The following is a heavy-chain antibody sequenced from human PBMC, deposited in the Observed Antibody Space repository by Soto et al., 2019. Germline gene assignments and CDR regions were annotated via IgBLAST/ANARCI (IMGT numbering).Heavy chain of an antibody. V-gene: IGHV3-23*01. Sequence: GGSLRLSCAASGFTFSSYAMSWVRQAPGKGLEWVPAISGSGGSTYYADSVKGRFTISRDNSKNTLYLQMNSLRAEDTAVYYCAKGPGYGDYSSDYWGQGTLVTLSS. D-gene: IGHD4-17*01. CDR2: ISGSGGST. J-gene: IGHJ4*02. CDR3: AKGPGYGDYSSDY. CDR1: GFTFSSYA.